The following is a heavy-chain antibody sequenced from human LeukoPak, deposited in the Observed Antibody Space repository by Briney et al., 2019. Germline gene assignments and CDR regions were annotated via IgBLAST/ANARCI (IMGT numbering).Heavy chain of an antibody. CDR1: GGTFSSYA. V-gene: IGHV7-4-1*02. J-gene: IGHJ3*02. CDR2: INTNTGNP. CDR3: ARDFLRGRLRYLFDI. Sequence: ASVKVSCKASGGTFSSYAISWVRQAPGQGLEWMGWINTNTGNPTYAQGFTGRFVFSLDTSVSTAYLQISSLKAEDTAVYYCARDFLRGRLRYLFDIWGQGTMVTVSS. D-gene: IGHD3-16*01.